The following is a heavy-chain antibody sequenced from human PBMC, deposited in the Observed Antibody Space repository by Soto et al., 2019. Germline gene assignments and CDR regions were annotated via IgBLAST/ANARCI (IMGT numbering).Heavy chain of an antibody. CDR3: APANYYYYGMDV. J-gene: IGHJ6*02. Sequence: QVQLVESGGGVVQPGRSLRLSCAASGFTFSSYGMHWVRQAPGKGLEWVAVISYDGSNKYYADSVKGRFTISRDNSKNTLYLQMNSLRAEDTAVYYCAPANYYYYGMDVWGQGTTVTVSS. V-gene: IGHV3-30*03. CDR1: GFTFSSYG. CDR2: ISYDGSNK.